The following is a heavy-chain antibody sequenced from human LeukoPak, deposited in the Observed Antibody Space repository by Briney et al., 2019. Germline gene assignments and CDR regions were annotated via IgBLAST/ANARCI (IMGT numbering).Heavy chain of an antibody. Sequence: ASVKVSCKASGYTFTSYAMHWVRQAPGQRLEWMGWINAGNGNTKYSQKFQGRVTITRDTSASTAYMELSSLRSEDTAVYYCARDRRSSTSCYLDYWGQGTLVTVSS. J-gene: IGHJ4*02. D-gene: IGHD2-2*01. CDR3: ARDRRSSTSCYLDY. V-gene: IGHV1-3*01. CDR2: INAGNGNT. CDR1: GYTFTSYA.